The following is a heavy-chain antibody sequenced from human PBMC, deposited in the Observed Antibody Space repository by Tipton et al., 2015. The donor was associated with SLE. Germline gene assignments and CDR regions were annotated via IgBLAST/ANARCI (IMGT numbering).Heavy chain of an antibody. J-gene: IGHJ3*01. CDR3: VKRGGAWNAALYTFDV. CDR2: IYPGDSDT. V-gene: IGHV5-51*03. CDR1: GYTFTNSW. D-gene: IGHD1-1*01. Sequence: QLVQSGAEVKRPGESLKISCRGSGYTFTNSWIGWVRQMPGKGLEWMGMIYPGDSDTRYSPSFEGQVTISADKSVSAAYLHWTSVKASDTAIYYCVKRGGAWNAALYTFDVWGQGTAVTVSS.